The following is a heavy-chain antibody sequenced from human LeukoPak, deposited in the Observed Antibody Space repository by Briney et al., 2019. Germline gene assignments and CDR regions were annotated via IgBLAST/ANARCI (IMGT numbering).Heavy chain of an antibody. J-gene: IGHJ3*02. CDR2: IHYSGST. CDR3: ARDQGNAFDI. Sequence: SETLSLTCTVSGGSISSSGYYWGWLRQPPGKGLEWIASIHYSGSTHYNPSLKSRVTISVDTSRNQFSLKLSSVTAADTAVYYCARDQGNAFDIWGQGTMVTVSS. CDR1: GGSISSSGYY. V-gene: IGHV4-39*07. D-gene: IGHD6-13*01.